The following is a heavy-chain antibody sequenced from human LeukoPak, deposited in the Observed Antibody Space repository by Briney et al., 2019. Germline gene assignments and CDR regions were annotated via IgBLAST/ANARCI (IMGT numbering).Heavy chain of an antibody. CDR2: IYSGGNT. CDR1: GFIFSSYA. J-gene: IGHJ4*02. V-gene: IGHV3-53*01. D-gene: IGHD2-15*01. Sequence: GGSLRLSCAASGFIFSSYALSWVRQAPGKGLEWVSVIYSGGNTYYADSVKGRFTISRDNSKNTLYLQMNSLRAEDTAVYYCARGSAHFDYWGQGTLVTVSS. CDR3: ARGSAHFDY.